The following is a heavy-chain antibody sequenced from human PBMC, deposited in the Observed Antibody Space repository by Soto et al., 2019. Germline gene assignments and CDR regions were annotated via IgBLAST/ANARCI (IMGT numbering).Heavy chain of an antibody. J-gene: IGHJ5*02. CDR2: IYYSGST. CDR3: ARDRTAMVTGLPT. Sequence: QVQLQESGPGLVKPSQTLSLTCTVSGGSISSGGYYWSWIRQHPGKGLEWIGYIYYSGSTYYNPSVKSRVTISVDTSKNQFSLKLSSVTAADTAVSYCARDRTAMVTGLPTWGQGTLVTVSS. V-gene: IGHV4-31*03. D-gene: IGHD5-18*01. CDR1: GGSISSGGYY.